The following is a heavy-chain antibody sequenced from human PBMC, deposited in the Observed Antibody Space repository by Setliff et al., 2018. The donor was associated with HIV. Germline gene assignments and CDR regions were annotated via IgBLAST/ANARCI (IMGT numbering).Heavy chain of an antibody. D-gene: IGHD4-17*01. CDR2: IYYRGST. V-gene: IGHV4-39*07. Sequence: SETLSLTCTVSGSSISSSSYYWGWIRQPPGKGLQWIGSIYYRGSTYYNPSLKSRVTISVDTSKNQFSPKLTSVTASDTAVYYCARAAAGNTGPFDLWGQGSPVTVSS. CDR3: ARAAAGNTGPFDL. J-gene: IGHJ4*02. CDR1: GSSISSSSYY.